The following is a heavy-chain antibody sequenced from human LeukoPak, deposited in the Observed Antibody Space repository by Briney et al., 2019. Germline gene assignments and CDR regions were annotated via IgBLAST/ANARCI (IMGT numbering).Heavy chain of an antibody. CDR1: GFTFSTYW. J-gene: IGHJ4*02. CDR3: VREGYFVFDF. CDR2: TKEDGSEK. D-gene: IGHD2-21*01. Sequence: PGGSLRLSCGASGFTFSTYWMSWVRQAPGKGLEWVANTKEDGSEKYYVDSVKGRFTIFRDNAKNSLFLQMNSLRVEDTAVYYCVREGYFVFDFWGQGALVTVSS. V-gene: IGHV3-7*01.